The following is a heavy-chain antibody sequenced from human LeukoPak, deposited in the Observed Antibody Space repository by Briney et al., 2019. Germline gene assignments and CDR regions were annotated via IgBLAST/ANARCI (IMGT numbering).Heavy chain of an antibody. CDR1: GGSFSGYY. CDR3: ARARFLSAASLIYYYYGMDV. Sequence: PSETLSLTCAVYGGSFSGYYWSWIRQPPGKGLEWIGEINHSGSTNYNPSLKSRVTISVDTSKNQFSLKPSSVTAADTAVYYCARARFLSAASLIYYYYGMDVWGQGTTVTVSS. J-gene: IGHJ6*02. V-gene: IGHV4-34*01. CDR2: INHSGST. D-gene: IGHD6-13*01.